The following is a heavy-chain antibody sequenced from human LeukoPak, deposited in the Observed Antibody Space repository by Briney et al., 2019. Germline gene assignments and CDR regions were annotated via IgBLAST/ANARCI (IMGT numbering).Heavy chain of an antibody. D-gene: IGHD3-10*01. J-gene: IGHJ4*02. V-gene: IGHV4-59*08. CDR2: IYYSGST. CDR1: GGSVSSYY. Sequence: SETLSLTCTVSGGSVSSYYWSWIWQPPGKGLEWIGYIYYSGSTNYNPSLKSRVTISVDTSKNQFSLKLSSVTAADTAVYYCARLGTTGSYGHFDYWGQGTLVTVSS. CDR3: ARLGTTGSYGHFDY.